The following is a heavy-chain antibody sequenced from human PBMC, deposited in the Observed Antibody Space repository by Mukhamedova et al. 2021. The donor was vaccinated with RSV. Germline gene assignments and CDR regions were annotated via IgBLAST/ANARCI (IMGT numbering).Heavy chain of an antibody. J-gene: IGHJ3*02. CDR3: ARIGGTGKGTGDAFDI. V-gene: IGHV2-70*01. Sequence: STSLKTRLTISKDTSKNQVVLTMTNMDPVDTATYYCARIGGTGKGTGDAFDIWGQGTMVTVSS. D-gene: IGHD1-14*01.